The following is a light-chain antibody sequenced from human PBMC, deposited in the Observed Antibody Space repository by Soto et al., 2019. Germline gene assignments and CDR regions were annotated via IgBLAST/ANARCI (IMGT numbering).Light chain of an antibody. Sequence: EIVLTQSPGTLSLSPGERATLSCRASQSVSSSYLAWYQQKPGQAPRLLIYDASSRATGIPDRFSGTGSGTAFTLTISRLEPEDFALYYCQQYYSPPFAFGQGTRLEI. CDR2: DAS. J-gene: IGKJ2*01. V-gene: IGKV3-20*01. CDR3: QQYYSPPFA. CDR1: QSVSSSY.